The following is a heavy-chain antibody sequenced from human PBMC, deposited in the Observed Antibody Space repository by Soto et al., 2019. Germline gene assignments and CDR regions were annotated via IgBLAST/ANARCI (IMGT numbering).Heavy chain of an antibody. Sequence: SETLSLTCTVSGGSMSSYYWTWLRQSPGRGLEWIGYISYSGSTNYNPSLKSRVTISVDTSKNQFSLKLSSVTAADTAVYYCARGYYYGSGSYYSFNFDYWGQGTLVTVS. CDR3: ARGYYYGSGSYYSFNFDY. CDR1: GGSMSSYY. J-gene: IGHJ4*02. V-gene: IGHV4-59*01. D-gene: IGHD3-10*01. CDR2: ISYSGST.